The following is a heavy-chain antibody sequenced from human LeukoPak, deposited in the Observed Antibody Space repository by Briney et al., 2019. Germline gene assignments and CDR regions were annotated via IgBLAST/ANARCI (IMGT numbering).Heavy chain of an antibody. D-gene: IGHD3-10*01. CDR2: INAGNGNT. J-gene: IGHJ5*02. V-gene: IGHV1-3*01. CDR1: GYTFTSYA. CDR3: ARSSRGVIISGTVNWFDP. Sequence: ASVKVSCKASGYTFTSYAMNWVRQAPGQGLEWMGWINAGNGNTKYSQKFQGRVTITRDTSASTAYMELSSLRSEDTAVYYCARSSRGVIISGTVNWFDPWGQGTLVTVSS.